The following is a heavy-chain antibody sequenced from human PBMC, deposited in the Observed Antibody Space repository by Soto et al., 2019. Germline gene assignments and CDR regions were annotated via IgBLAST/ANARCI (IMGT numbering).Heavy chain of an antibody. D-gene: IGHD5-18*01. CDR2: IYTSGST. CDR3: ARGRRYNYGYEGMDV. Sequence: TSETLSLTCTFSYGSISSYYWSFFRHPAGKGLEWIGRIYTSGSTNYNPSLKSRVTISVDTSKNQFSLNLTSVTAADTAVYYCARGRRYNYGYEGMDVWGQGTTVTVSS. J-gene: IGHJ6*02. CDR1: YGSISSYY. V-gene: IGHV4-4*07.